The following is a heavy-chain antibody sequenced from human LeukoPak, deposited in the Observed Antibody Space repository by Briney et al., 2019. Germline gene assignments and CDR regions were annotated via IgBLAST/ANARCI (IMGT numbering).Heavy chain of an antibody. J-gene: IGHJ4*02. D-gene: IGHD3-16*01. CDR2: IYSNGST. CDR3: ARSGGGYTATILGYFFDY. V-gene: IGHV4-61*01. Sequence: SETLSLTCTVSGYSISSGYYWSWIRQPPGKGLEWLGYIYSNGSTNFHPSLKSRLTMSVDTSKNQFSLKLTSVTAADTAVYYCARSGGGYTATILGYFFDYWGQGALVTVSS. CDR1: GYSISSGYY.